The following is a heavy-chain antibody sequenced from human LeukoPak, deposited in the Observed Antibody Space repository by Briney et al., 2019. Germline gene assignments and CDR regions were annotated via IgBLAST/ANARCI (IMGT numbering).Heavy chain of an antibody. V-gene: IGHV1-18*01. CDR1: DYTFSTHG. CDR3: ARGTARFGW. CDR2: ITAHNGDT. D-gene: IGHD6-19*01. J-gene: IGHJ4*02. Sequence: ASVKVSCKASDYTFSTHGITWVRQAPGQGLEWMGWITAHNGDTKYAQKLQGRVTMTTDTSTSTVYMELRSLRSEDTAFYYCARGTARFGWWGQGTPVTVSS.